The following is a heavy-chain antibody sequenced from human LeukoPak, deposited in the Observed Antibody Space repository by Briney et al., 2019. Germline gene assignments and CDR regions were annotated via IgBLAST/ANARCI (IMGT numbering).Heavy chain of an antibody. CDR1: GGTFSSYA. V-gene: IGHV1-69*13. J-gene: IGHJ4*02. CDR3: ARAAFSGSSYYFDY. D-gene: IGHD3-10*01. Sequence: GASVKVSCKASGGTFSSYAISWVRQAPGQGLEWMGGIIPIFGTANYAQKFQGRVTITADESTSTAYMELSSLRSEDTAAYYCARAAFSGSSYYFDYWGQGTLVTVSS. CDR2: IIPIFGTA.